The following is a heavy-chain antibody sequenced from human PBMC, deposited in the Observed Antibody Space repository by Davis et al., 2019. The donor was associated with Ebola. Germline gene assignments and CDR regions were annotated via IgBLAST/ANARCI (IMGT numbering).Heavy chain of an antibody. V-gene: IGHV1-2*06. J-gene: IGHJ6*04. Sequence: AASVKVSCKASGYTFTGYYMHWVRQAPGQGLEWMGRINPNSGGTNYAQNFQGRVTMTRDTSISTAYMELSRLTSEDTAVYYCARGMGLTALGGLYFYSYAMDVWGKGTTVTVSS. CDR2: INPNSGGT. CDR3: ARGMGLTALGGLYFYSYAMDV. D-gene: IGHD4/OR15-4a*01. CDR1: GYTFTGYY.